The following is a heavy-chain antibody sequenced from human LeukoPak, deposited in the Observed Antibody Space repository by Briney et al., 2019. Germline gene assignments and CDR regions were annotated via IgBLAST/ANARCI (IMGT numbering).Heavy chain of an antibody. CDR3: AKERVSSGWNPHWFDP. CDR2: ISGSGTTT. Sequence: GGSLRLSCAASGFTFSSYAMYWVRQAPGKGLGWVSDISGSGTTTNYADSVKGRFTISRDNSKNTLYLQMNSLRVEDTAVYYCAKERVSSGWNPHWFDPWGQGTLVTVSS. V-gene: IGHV3-23*01. CDR1: GFTFSSYA. D-gene: IGHD6-19*01. J-gene: IGHJ5*02.